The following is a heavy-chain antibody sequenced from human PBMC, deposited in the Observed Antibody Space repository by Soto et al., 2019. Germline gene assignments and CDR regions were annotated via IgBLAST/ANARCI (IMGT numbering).Heavy chain of an antibody. Sequence: QVQVVQSGADVKKPGTSVKVSCKAAGYSVPNYCMYWVRQAPGQGLEWMGMISPRTVSTRYAQKFQDRVTLTRDASTTTVYMELSTLISDDTAVYYCARDGGILTASWHYDLWGPGTLVIVSS. V-gene: IGHV1-46*01. CDR1: GYSVPNYC. D-gene: IGHD2-15*01. CDR3: ARDGGILTASWHYDL. CDR2: ISPRTVST. J-gene: IGHJ2*01.